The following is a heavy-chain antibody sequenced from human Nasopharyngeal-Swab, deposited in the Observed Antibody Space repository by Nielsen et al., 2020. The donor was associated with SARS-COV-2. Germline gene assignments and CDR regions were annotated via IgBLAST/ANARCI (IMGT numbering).Heavy chain of an antibody. V-gene: IGHV3-30*18. J-gene: IGHJ3*02. CDR2: ISFDGSNK. D-gene: IGHD4-17*01. CDR1: GFIFSTYA. CDR3: AKERGEYGDYWGEAFDI. Sequence: GESLKISCAASGFIFSTYAMHWVRQAPGKGLEWVAVISFDGSNKYYLDSVKGRFTISRDDSKNTLYLQMNSLRREDTAVYFCAKERGEYGDYWGEAFDIWGQGTMVTVSS.